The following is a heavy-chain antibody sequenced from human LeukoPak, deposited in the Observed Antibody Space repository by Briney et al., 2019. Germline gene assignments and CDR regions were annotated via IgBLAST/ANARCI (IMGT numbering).Heavy chain of an antibody. CDR2: IYYSGST. CDR1: GGSISSGGYY. V-gene: IGHV4-31*03. CDR3: ARWIWFGEFTGWFDP. D-gene: IGHD3-10*01. J-gene: IGHJ5*02. Sequence: SQTLSLTCTVSGGSISSGGYYWSWIRQHPGKGLEWIGYIYYSGSTYYNPSLKSRVTISVDTSKKQFSLKLSSVTAADTAVYYCARWIWFGEFTGWFDPWGQGTLVTVSS.